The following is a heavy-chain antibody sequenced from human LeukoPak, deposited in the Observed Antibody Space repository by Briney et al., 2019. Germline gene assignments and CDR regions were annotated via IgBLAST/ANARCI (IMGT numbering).Heavy chain of an antibody. CDR3: ARDGVVAAADHFDY. D-gene: IGHD6-13*01. V-gene: IGHV5-51*01. Sequence: LGESLKISCKASGYSFTSYWIGWVRQMPGKGLEWMMIIYPGDSDTRYSPSFQGQVTISADKSINTVYLQWSSLKASDTAMYYCARDGVVAAADHFDYWGQGTLVTVSS. CDR2: IYPGDSDT. J-gene: IGHJ4*02. CDR1: GYSFTSYW.